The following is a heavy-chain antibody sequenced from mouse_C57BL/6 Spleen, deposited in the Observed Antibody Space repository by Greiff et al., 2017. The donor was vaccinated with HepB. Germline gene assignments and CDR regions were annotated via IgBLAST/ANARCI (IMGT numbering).Heavy chain of an antibody. J-gene: IGHJ2*01. CDR1: GYTFTSYW. D-gene: IGHD2-3*01. Sequence: QVQLQQPGAELVMPGASVKLSCKASGYTFTSYWMHWVKQRPGQGLEWIGEIDPSDSYTNYNQKFKGKSTLTVDKSSSTAYMQLSSLTSEDSAVYYCARWVCDGYSFDYWGQGTTLTVSS. V-gene: IGHV1-69*01. CDR2: IDPSDSYT. CDR3: ARWVCDGYSFDY.